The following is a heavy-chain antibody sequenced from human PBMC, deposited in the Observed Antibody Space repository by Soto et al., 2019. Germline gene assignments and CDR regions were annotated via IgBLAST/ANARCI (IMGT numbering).Heavy chain of an antibody. V-gene: IGHV3-7*04. D-gene: IGHD3-22*01. CDR2: IKQDGSEK. Sequence: GGSLRLSCAASGFTFSSYWMSWVRQAPGKGLEWVANIKQDGSEKYYADSVKGRFTISRDNSKNTLYLQMNSLRAEDTAVYYCARTTNYYDSSGYYFPAEYFQHWGQGTLVTVSS. CDR3: ARTTNYYDSSGYYFPAEYFQH. J-gene: IGHJ1*01. CDR1: GFTFSSYW.